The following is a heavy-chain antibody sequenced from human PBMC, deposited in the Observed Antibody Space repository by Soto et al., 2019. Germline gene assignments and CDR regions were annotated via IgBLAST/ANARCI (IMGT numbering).Heavy chain of an antibody. CDR2: IIPILGIA. CDR3: XXXXXXXGLTPDYYYYMDV. V-gene: IGHV1-69*02. J-gene: IGHJ6*03. Sequence: GLEWMGRIIPILGIANYAQKFQGRVTITADKSTSTAYMELSSLRSEDTAVYYCXXXXXXXGLTPDYYYYMDVWGKGTTVTV.